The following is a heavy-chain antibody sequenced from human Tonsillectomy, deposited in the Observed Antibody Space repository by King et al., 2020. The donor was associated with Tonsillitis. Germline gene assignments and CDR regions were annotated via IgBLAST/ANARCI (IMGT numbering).Heavy chain of an antibody. CDR2: ISSSNSPI. J-gene: IGHJ6*03. D-gene: IGHD3-10*01. V-gene: IGHV3-48*01. Sequence: DVQLVESGGGLVQPGGSLRLSCAASGFAFSRDSINWVRQAPGKGLEWVSYISSSNSPIYYADSVKGRFTISRDNAKNSLYLQMNSLRAEDTAVYYCARLFGGYMDVWGKGTTVTVSS. CDR1: GFAFSRDS. CDR3: ARLFGGYMDV.